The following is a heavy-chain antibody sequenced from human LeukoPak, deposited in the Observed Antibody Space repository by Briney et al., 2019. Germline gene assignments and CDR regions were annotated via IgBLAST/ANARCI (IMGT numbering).Heavy chain of an antibody. D-gene: IGHD4-17*01. Sequence: PGGSLRLSCAASGFTFSSYGMHWVRRAPSKGLEWVAVISYDGSNKYYADSVKGRFTISRDNSKSTLYLQMNSLRAEDTAVYYCAKAQDGDYVDYWGQGTLVTV. CDR2: ISYDGSNK. V-gene: IGHV3-30*18. CDR3: AKAQDGDYVDY. CDR1: GFTFSSYG. J-gene: IGHJ4*02.